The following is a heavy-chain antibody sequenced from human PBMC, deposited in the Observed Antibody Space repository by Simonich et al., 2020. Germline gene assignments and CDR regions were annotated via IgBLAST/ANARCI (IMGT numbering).Heavy chain of an antibody. Sequence: QVQLVQSGAEVKKPGASVKVSCKASGYTFTSSDSNWVRQATGQGLEWMGWMNPNSGNTGYAQKFQCRVTITRNTSISTAYMELSILRSEATAVYYCARSRYCTNGVCYNWFDPWGQGTLVTVSS. CDR1: GYTFTSSD. CDR2: MNPNSGNT. V-gene: IGHV1-8*03. J-gene: IGHJ5*02. CDR3: ARSRYCTNGVCYNWFDP. D-gene: IGHD2-8*01.